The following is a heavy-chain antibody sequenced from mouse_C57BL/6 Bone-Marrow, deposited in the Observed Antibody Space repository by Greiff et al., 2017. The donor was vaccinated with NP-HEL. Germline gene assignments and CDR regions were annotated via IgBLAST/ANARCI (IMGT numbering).Heavy chain of an antibody. CDR3: ASEGAYSNNYFDY. CDR1: EYEFPSHD. V-gene: IGHV5-2*01. Sequence: EVQGVESGGGLVQPGESLKLSCESNEYEFPSHDMSWVRKTPEKRLELVAAINSDGGSTYYPDTMERRFIISRDNTKKTLYLQMSSLRSEDTALYYCASEGAYSNNYFDYWGQGTTLTVSS. CDR2: INSDGGST. J-gene: IGHJ2*01. D-gene: IGHD2-5*01.